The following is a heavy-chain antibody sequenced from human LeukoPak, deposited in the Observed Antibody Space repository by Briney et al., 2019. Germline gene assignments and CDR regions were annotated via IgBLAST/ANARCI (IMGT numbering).Heavy chain of an antibody. CDR1: GGSFSGYY. CDR2: INHSGST. D-gene: IGHD3-10*01. V-gene: IGHV4-34*01. Sequence: SETLSLTCAAYGGSFSGYYWSWIRQPPGKGLEWIGEINHSGSTNYNPSLKSRVTISVDTSKNQFSLKLSSVTAADTAVYHCARVSTYYYGSGTLGYWGQGTLVTVSS. CDR3: ARVSTYYYGSGTLGY. J-gene: IGHJ4*02.